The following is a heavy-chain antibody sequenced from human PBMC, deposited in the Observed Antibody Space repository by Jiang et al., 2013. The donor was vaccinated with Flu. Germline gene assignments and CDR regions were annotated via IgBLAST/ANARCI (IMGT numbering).Heavy chain of an antibody. D-gene: IGHD6-13*01. CDR3: ARGVGNSSSWYATPEGYYYGMDV. J-gene: IGHJ6*02. CDR1: GGTFSSYA. Sequence: HSGAEVKKPGSSVKVSCKASGGTFSSYAISWVRQAPGQGLEWMGGIIPIFGTANYAQKFQGRVTITADKSTSTAYMELSSLRSEDTAVYYCARGVGNSSSWYATPEGYYYGMDVWGQGTTVTVSS. CDR2: IIPIFGTA. V-gene: IGHV1-69*06.